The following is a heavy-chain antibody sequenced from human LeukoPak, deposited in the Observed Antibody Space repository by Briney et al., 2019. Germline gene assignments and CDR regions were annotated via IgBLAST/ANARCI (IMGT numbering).Heavy chain of an antibody. D-gene: IGHD3-10*01. CDR3: ARNKRGSGSPDWFDP. J-gene: IGHJ5*02. CDR2: IYYSGST. Sequence: SETLSLTCAVSGYSISSSNWWGWIRQPPGKGLEWIGYIYYSGSTYYNPSLKSRVTMSVDTSKNQFSLKLSSVTAVDTAVYYCARNKRGSGSPDWFDPWGQGTLVTVSS. CDR1: GYSISSSNW. V-gene: IGHV4-28*01.